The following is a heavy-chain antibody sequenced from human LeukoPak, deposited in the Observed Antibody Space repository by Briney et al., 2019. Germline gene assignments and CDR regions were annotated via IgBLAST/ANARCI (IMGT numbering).Heavy chain of an antibody. Sequence: SETLSLTCTVSGGSISSYYWSWIRQPPGKGLEWLGYIYYSGSTNYNPSLKSRVTISVDTSKNQFSLKLSPVTAADTAVYYCARGSSEQWLAYFDYWGQGTLVTVSS. CDR3: ARGSSEQWLAYFDY. CDR2: IYYSGST. CDR1: GGSISSYY. V-gene: IGHV4-59*01. J-gene: IGHJ4*02. D-gene: IGHD6-19*01.